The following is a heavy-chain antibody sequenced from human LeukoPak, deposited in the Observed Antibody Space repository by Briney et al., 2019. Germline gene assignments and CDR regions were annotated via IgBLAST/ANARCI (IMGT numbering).Heavy chain of an antibody. CDR1: GGSMSSYY. CDR3: ARTSSGPNWFDP. J-gene: IGHJ5*02. Sequence: SETLSLTCTVSGGSMSSYYWNWIRQPPGKGLEWIGYIYYSGTTNYNPSLKSRVTISVDTSKNHFSLQLSSVSAADTAVYYCARTSSGPNWFDPWGQGTLVTVSS. CDR2: IYYSGTT. D-gene: IGHD3-22*01. V-gene: IGHV4-59*08.